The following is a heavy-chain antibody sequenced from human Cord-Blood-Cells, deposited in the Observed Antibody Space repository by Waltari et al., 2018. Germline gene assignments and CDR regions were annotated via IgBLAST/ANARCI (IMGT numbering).Heavy chain of an antibody. Sequence: QVQLVESGGGVVQPGRSLRLSCAASGFTFSSYGMHWVRQAPGKGLEWVAIISYDGSNKYYADSVKGRFTISRDNSKNTLYLQMNSLRAEDTAVYYCAKDRAGIHFDYWGQGTLVTVSS. CDR3: AKDRAGIHFDY. CDR2: ISYDGSNK. V-gene: IGHV3-30*18. J-gene: IGHJ4*02. D-gene: IGHD6-19*01. CDR1: GFTFSSYG.